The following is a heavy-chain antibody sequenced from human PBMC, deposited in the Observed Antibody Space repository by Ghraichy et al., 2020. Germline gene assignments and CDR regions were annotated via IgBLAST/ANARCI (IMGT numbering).Heavy chain of an antibody. J-gene: IGHJ4*02. CDR2: ISGSGGST. V-gene: IGHV3-23*01. CDR3: AKDRSRWNYATGY. D-gene: IGHD1-7*01. Sequence: GGSLRLSCAASGFTFRSYAMSWVRQAPGKGLEWVSAISGSGGSTYYADSVKGRFTISRDNSKNTLYLQMNSLRAEDTAVYYCAKDRSRWNYATGYWGQGTLVTVSS. CDR1: GFTFRSYA.